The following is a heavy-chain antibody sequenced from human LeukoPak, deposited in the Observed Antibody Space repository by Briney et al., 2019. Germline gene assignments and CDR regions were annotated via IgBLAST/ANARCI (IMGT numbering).Heavy chain of an antibody. CDR3: ARSFGSGPGPFDY. D-gene: IGHD6-19*01. Sequence: SVKVSCKASGGTFSSYAISWVRQAPGRGLEWMGGIIPIFGTANYAQKSQGRVTITADESTSTAYMELSSLRSEDTAVYYCARSFGSGPGPFDYWGQGTLVTVSS. CDR1: GGTFSSYA. V-gene: IGHV1-69*13. J-gene: IGHJ4*02. CDR2: IIPIFGTA.